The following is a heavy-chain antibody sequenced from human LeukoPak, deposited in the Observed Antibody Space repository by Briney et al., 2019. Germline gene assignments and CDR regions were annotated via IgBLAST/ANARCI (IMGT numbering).Heavy chain of an antibody. J-gene: IGHJ6*03. CDR3: ARRMGIWYYMDV. Sequence: GASVKVSCKASRYTFASYDINWVRQATGQGLEWMGWMNPNSGNTGYAQKFQGRVTMTRNTSISTAYMELSSLRSEDTAVYHCARRMGIWYYMDVWGKGTTVTVSS. V-gene: IGHV1-8*01. CDR1: RYTFASYD. D-gene: IGHD2-15*01. CDR2: MNPNSGNT.